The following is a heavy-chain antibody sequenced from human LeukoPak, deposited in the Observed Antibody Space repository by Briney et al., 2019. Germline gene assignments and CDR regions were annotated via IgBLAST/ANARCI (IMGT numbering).Heavy chain of an antibody. CDR3: AKDQWLATVPYYYYGMDV. D-gene: IGHD6-19*01. CDR1: GFTFSSYW. V-gene: IGHV3-7*01. CDR2: IKQDGSEI. J-gene: IGHJ6*02. Sequence: GGSLRLPCAASGFTFSSYWMSWVRQAPGKGLEWVANIKQDGSEIYYVDSVKGRFTISRDNSKNTMYLQMNSLRAEDTAVYYCAKDQWLATVPYYYYGMDVWGQGTTVTVSS.